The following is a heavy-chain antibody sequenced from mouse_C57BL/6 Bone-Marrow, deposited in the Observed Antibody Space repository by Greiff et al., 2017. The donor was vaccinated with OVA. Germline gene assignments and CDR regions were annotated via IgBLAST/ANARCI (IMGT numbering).Heavy chain of an antibody. V-gene: IGHV5-12*01. D-gene: IGHD2-5*01. J-gene: IGHJ4*01. CDR2: ISNGGGST. Sequence: EVQGVESGGGLVQPGGSLKLSCAASGFTFSDYYMYWVRQTPEKRLEWVAYISNGGGSTYYPDTVKGRFTISRDNAKNTLYLQMSRLKSEDTAMYYCARHETVTTLDYYAMDYWGQGTSVTVSS. CDR1: GFTFSDYY. CDR3: ARHETVTTLDYYAMDY.